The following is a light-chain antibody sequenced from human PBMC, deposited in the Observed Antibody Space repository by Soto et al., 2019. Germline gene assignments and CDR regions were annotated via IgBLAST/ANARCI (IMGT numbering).Light chain of an antibody. Sequence: EIVLTQSPATLYLSTGERATLACRASQSVSSYLAWYQQKPGQAPRLLIYDASNRATGIPARFSGSGSGTDFPLTISSLEPEDVAVYYCQQRSNWPPYTFGQGTKLEI. CDR1: QSVSSY. V-gene: IGKV3-11*01. CDR2: DAS. CDR3: QQRSNWPPYT. J-gene: IGKJ2*01.